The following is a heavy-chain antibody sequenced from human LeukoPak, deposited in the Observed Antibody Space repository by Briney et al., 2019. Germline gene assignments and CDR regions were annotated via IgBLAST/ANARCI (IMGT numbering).Heavy chain of an antibody. CDR3: ARVVVAYYYYYMDV. V-gene: IGHV1-18*01. D-gene: IGHD2-15*01. CDR1: GYTFTSYG. CDR2: ISAYNGNT. J-gene: IGHJ6*03. Sequence: ASVKVSCKASGYTFTSYGISWVRQDPGQGLESMRWISAYNGNTNYAQKLQGRVTMTTDTSTSTAYMELRSLRSDDTAVYYCARVVVAYYYYYMDVWGKGTTVTISS.